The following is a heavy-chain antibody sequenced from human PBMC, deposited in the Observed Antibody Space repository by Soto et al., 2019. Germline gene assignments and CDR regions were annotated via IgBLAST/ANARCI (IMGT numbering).Heavy chain of an antibody. V-gene: IGHV4-30-4*01. CDR2: IYYSGST. CDR1: GGPLSSGDYY. CDR3: ARVRGRLLRFDP. D-gene: IGHD2-15*01. Sequence: SETLSLTCTVSGGPLSSGDYYWSWIRQPPGKGLEWIGYIYYSGSTNYNPSLKSRVTISVDTSKNQFSLKLSSVTAADTAVYYCARVRGRLLRFDPWGQGTLVTSPQ. J-gene: IGHJ5*02.